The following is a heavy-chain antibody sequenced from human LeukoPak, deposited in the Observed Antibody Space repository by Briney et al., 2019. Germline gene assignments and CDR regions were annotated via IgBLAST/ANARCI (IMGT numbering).Heavy chain of an antibody. CDR2: INPNSGGT. V-gene: IGHV1-2*02. CDR1: GYTFTGYY. CDR3: ARDGVGYYDSSGYYYFQH. D-gene: IGHD3-22*01. Sequence: GASVKVSCKASGYTFTGYYMHWVRQAPGQGLEWMGWINPNSGGTNYAQKFQGRVTMTRDTSISPAYMELSRLRSDDTAVYYCARDGVGYYDSSGYYYFQHWGQGTLVTVSP. J-gene: IGHJ1*01.